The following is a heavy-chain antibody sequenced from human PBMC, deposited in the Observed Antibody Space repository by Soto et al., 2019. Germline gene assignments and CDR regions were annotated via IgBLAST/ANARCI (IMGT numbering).Heavy chain of an antibody. CDR2: IYYSGST. CDR3: ASPVECSTTSCIR. Sequence: SETLSLTCTVSGGSISSGGYYWSWIRQHPGKGLEWIGYIYYSGSTYYNPSLKSRVTISVDTSKNQFSLKLSSVTAEDTAVYYCASPVECSTTSCIRWGQGTLVTVSS. V-gene: IGHV4-31*03. D-gene: IGHD2-2*01. CDR1: GGSISSGGYY. J-gene: IGHJ4*02.